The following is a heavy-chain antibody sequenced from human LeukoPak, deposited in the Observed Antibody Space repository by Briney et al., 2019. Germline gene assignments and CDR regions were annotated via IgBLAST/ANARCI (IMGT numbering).Heavy chain of an antibody. J-gene: IGHJ4*02. V-gene: IGHV3-23*01. Sequence: PGGSLRLSCAVSGFTFSSYTMSWVRQAPGKGLEWVSAISGSGGSTYYADSAKGRFTISRDNSKNTLYLQMNSLRVEDTAVYYCAKDRRVGATAYYFDYWGQGTLVTVSS. D-gene: IGHD1-26*01. CDR3: AKDRRVGATAYYFDY. CDR2: ISGSGGST. CDR1: GFTFSSYT.